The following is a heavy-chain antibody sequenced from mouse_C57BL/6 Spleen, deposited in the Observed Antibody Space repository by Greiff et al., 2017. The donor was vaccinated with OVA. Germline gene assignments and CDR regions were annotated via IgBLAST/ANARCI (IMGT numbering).Heavy chain of an antibody. CDR2: IYWDDDK. CDR3: AQRGDYGSRNAMDY. CDR1: GFSLSTSGMC. Sequence: QVTLKESGPGILQSSQTLSLTCSFSGFSLSTSGMCVSWIRQPSGKGLEWLAHIYWDDDKRYNPALKSRLTFSKNTSKNQVILKITSVDTADTATNYCAQRGDYGSRNAMDYWGQGTSVTVSS. D-gene: IGHD1-1*01. V-gene: IGHV8-12*01. J-gene: IGHJ4*01.